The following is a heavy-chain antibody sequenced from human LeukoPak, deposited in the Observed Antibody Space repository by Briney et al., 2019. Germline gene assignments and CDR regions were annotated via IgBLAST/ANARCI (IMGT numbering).Heavy chain of an antibody. Sequence: SETLSLTCTVSGGSISNYYWSWIRQPPGKGLEWIGYIYYSGSTNYNPSLKSRVTISVDTSKNQFSLKLSSVTAADTAVYYCARGYGEDYFDYWGQGTLVTVSS. CDR2: IYYSGST. V-gene: IGHV4-59*01. D-gene: IGHD4-17*01. J-gene: IGHJ4*02. CDR3: ARGYGEDYFDY. CDR1: GGSISNYY.